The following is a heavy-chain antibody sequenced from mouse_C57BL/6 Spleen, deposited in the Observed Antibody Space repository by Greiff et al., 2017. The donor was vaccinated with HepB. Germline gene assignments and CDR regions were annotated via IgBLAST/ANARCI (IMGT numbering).Heavy chain of an antibody. Sequence: SGAELVKPGASVKLSCTASGFNIKDYYMHWVKQRTEQGLEWIGRIDPEDGETKYAPKFQGKATITADTSSNTAYLQLSSLTSEDTAVCYCARSYGNPLYYFDYWGQGTTLTVSS. CDR3: ARSYGNPLYYFDY. V-gene: IGHV14-2*01. D-gene: IGHD2-10*02. CDR2: IDPEDGET. J-gene: IGHJ2*01. CDR1: GFNIKDYY.